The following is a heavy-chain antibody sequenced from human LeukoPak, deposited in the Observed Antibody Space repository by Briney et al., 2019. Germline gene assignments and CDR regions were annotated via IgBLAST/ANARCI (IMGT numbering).Heavy chain of an antibody. CDR2: INPSSGST. J-gene: IGHJ4*02. CDR1: GYTFTGYN. V-gene: IGHV1-46*01. D-gene: IGHD6-13*01. Sequence: ASVKVSCKASGYTFTGYNMHWVRQAPGQGPEWMAIINPSSGSTAYAQKFQGRVTLTRDTSTNTHYMELSSLRSEDTAIYYCARDSSNWSFDHWGQGTPVTVSS. CDR3: ARDSSNWSFDH.